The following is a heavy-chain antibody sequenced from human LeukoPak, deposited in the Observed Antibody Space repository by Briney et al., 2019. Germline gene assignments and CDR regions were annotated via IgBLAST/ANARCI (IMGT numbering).Heavy chain of an antibody. V-gene: IGHV3-9*01. CDR3: AKGTTFDAFDM. CDR2: ISWNTGNK. J-gene: IGHJ3*02. Sequence: PGGSLRLSGAAAGFIFVNYAMHWFRQAPGKGLEWVSRISWNTGNKDYADSVKGRLNIYRDNAKNSLYLQMNSLRPEDTALYYCAKGTTFDAFDMWGQGTMVTVFS. CDR1: GFIFVNYA. D-gene: IGHD3-16*01.